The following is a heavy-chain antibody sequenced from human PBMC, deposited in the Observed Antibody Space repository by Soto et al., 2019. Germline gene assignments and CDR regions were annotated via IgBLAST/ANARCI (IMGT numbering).Heavy chain of an antibody. CDR1: GYSFTSTY. Sequence: QVQLVQSGAEVKKPGASVRMSCRASGYSFTSTYVHWVRQAPGQGPEWMGIINPAGGTTYYAQKFHGRLTITSDTSTDTVFMDLHDMTSEDTAVYFCALKVVTYYDNWGQGTLLTVSS. J-gene: IGHJ4*02. CDR2: INPAGGTT. CDR3: ALKVVTYYDN. D-gene: IGHD2-21*02. V-gene: IGHV1-46*01.